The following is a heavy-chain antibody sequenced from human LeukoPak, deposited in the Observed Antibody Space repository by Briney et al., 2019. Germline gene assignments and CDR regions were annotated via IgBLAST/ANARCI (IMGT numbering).Heavy chain of an antibody. Sequence: PGGSLRLSCAASGFIFNIYGMNWVRQAPGKGLEWVAFIRFDGSDKYYADSVKGRFTISRDNSKNTLYLQMNSLRAEDTAVYYCAKDPESRPFCSSTSCFRYYYYMDVWGKGTTVTVSS. CDR1: GFIFNIYG. CDR2: IRFDGSDK. D-gene: IGHD2-2*01. V-gene: IGHV3-30*02. CDR3: AKDPESRPFCSSTSCFRYYYYMDV. J-gene: IGHJ6*03.